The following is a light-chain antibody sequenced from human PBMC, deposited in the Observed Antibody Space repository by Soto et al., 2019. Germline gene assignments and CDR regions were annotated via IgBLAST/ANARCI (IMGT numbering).Light chain of an antibody. CDR2: DVS. J-gene: IGLJ1*01. CDR3: SPYTTSSTYV. V-gene: IGLV2-14*01. CDR1: SSDVGGYNY. Sequence: QSVLTQPASVSGSPGQSITISCTGTSSDVGGYNYVSWYQQHPGKAPKLMICDVSDRPSGISNRFSGSNSGNTASLTISGLQAEYEADYYCSPYTTSSTYVFGTGTKLTVL.